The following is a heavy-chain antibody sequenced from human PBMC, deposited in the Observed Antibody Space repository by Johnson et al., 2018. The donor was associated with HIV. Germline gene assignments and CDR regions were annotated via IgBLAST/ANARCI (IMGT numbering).Heavy chain of an antibody. V-gene: IGHV3-11*01. D-gene: IGHD3-16*02. CDR3: TPLGGYTTGSLEI. Sequence: QVQVVESGGGVVQPGRSLRLSCAASGFTFSDYYMNWLRQAPGKGLEWVSYISSTGSTIYYADSVKGRFTISRDNAKRSLYLQMNSLRAEDTALYYCTPLGGYTTGSLEIWGQGTLVTVSS. J-gene: IGHJ3*02. CDR2: ISSTGSTI. CDR1: GFTFSDYY.